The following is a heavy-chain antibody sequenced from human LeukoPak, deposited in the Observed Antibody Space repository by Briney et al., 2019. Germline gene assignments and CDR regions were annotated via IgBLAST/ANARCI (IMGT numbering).Heavy chain of an antibody. D-gene: IGHD1-26*01. CDR1: GFTFSSYW. CDR3: ARGTTMGASAY. V-gene: IGHV3-7*03. Sequence: PGGSLRLSCAVSGFTFSSYWMSWVRQAPGKGLEWVANIKQDGSEKYYVDSVKGRFTISRDNAKNSLYLQMNSLRAEDTAVYYCARGTTMGASAYWGQGTLVTVSS. CDR2: IKQDGSEK. J-gene: IGHJ4*02.